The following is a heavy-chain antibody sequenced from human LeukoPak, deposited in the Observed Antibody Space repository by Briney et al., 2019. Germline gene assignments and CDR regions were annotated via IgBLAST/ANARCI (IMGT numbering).Heavy chain of an antibody. CDR2: MNPNSGNT. J-gene: IGHJ4*02. Sequence: ASVKVSCKASGYTFTSYDINWVRQATGQGLEWTGWMNPNSGNTGYAQKFQGRVTMTRNTSISTAYMEQSSLRSEDTAVYYCARGSYGSGSYVDYWGQGTLVTVSS. CDR1: GYTFTSYD. CDR3: ARGSYGSGSYVDY. D-gene: IGHD3-10*01. V-gene: IGHV1-8*01.